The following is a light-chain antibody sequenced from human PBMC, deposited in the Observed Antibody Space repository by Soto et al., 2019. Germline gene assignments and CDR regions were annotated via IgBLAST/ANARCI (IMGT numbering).Light chain of an antibody. CDR1: QSVSSSY. V-gene: IGKV3-20*01. CDR2: GAS. CDR3: QQYSMAPLT. J-gene: IGKJ1*01. Sequence: EIVLTQSPCTLSFSPGEQVTLSCRASQSVSSSYLAWYQQKPGQAPRLLIYGASTRATGIPDRFSASGSGTDFTLTISRLEPEDFAVYYCQQYSMAPLTFGQGTKVDIK.